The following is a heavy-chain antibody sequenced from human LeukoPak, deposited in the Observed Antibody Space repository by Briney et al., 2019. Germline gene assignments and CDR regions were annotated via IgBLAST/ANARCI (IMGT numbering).Heavy chain of an antibody. CDR3: ARDGGIIRFGGQDV. V-gene: IGHV3-7*01. J-gene: IGHJ6*02. Sequence: GGSLRLSCAASGFTFSSYWMSWVRQAPGKGLEWVANMNRDGSEKNYVDSIKGRFTISRDNAANSLYLQMNSLRVEDTAVYNCARDGGIIRFGGQDVWGQGTTVIVS. D-gene: IGHD3-16*01. CDR1: GFTFSSYW. CDR2: MNRDGSEK.